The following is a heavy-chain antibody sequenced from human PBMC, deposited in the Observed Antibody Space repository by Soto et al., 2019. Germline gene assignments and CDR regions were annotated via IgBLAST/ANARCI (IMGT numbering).Heavy chain of an antibody. CDR1: GFTFSSYA. CDR2: ISYDGSNK. J-gene: IGHJ5*02. V-gene: IGHV3-30-3*01. Sequence: GRSLRLSCAASGFTFSSYAMHWVRQAPGKGLEWVAVISYDGSNKYYADSVKGRFTISRDNSKNTLYLQMNSLRAEDTAVYYCAREGGGGWSPGNWFDPWGQGTLVTVSS. CDR3: AREGGGGWSPGNWFDP. D-gene: IGHD3-10*01.